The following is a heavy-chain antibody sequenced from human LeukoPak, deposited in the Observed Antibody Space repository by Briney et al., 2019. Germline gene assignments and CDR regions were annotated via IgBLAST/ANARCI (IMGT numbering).Heavy chain of an antibody. CDR1: GFTFSDYY. V-gene: IGHV3-11*04. CDR2: ISSSGSTI. J-gene: IGHJ6*03. CDR3: ARVSRDEGYCSGGSCYLGYYYYYMDV. D-gene: IGHD2-15*01. Sequence: GGSLRLSCAASGFTFSDYYMSWIRQAPGKGLEWVSYISSSGSTIYYADSVKGRFTISRDNAKNSLYLQMNSLRAEDTAVYYCARVSRDEGYCSGGSCYLGYYYYYMDVWGKGTTVTVSS.